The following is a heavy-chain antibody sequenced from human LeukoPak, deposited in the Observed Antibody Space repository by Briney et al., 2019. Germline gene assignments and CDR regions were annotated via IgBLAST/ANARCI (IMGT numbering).Heavy chain of an antibody. CDR2: ISSSGSTI. Sequence: GGSLRLSCAASGFTFRSYEMNWVRQAPGKGLEWVSYISSSGSTIYYADSVKGRFTMSRDNAKNSLYLQMNSLRDEDTAVYYCARDVGRSGWSYYFDYWGQGTLVTVSS. CDR3: ARDVGRSGWSYYFDY. J-gene: IGHJ4*02. CDR1: GFTFRSYE. D-gene: IGHD6-19*01. V-gene: IGHV3-48*03.